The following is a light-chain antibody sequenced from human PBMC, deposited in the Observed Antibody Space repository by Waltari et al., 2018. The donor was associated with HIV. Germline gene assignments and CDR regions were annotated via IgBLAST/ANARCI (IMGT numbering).Light chain of an antibody. V-gene: IGLV4-69*02. CDR2: LNSDGRH. CDR1: SGPNTYV. CDR3: QTWRTGLQV. Sequence: QVVLTQPPSASASLRASVRLTCTLSSGPNTYVLAWHQQQPVKGPRFLMKLNSDGRHSKGDGVPDRFSGSSSGAERYLIISSLQSEDAADYFCQTWRTGLQVFGGGTRLTVL. J-gene: IGLJ3*02.